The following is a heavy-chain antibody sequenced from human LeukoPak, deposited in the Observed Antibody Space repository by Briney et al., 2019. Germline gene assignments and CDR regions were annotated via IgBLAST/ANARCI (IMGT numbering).Heavy chain of an antibody. D-gene: IGHD3-9*01. CDR2: INHSGST. Sequence: PSETLSLTCAVYGGSFSGYYWSWIRQPPGKGLELIGEINHSGSTNYNPSLKSRVTISVDTSKNQFSLKLSSVTAADTAVYYCARSSRVLRYCDYWGQGTLVTVSS. J-gene: IGHJ4*02. V-gene: IGHV4-34*01. CDR1: GGSFSGYY. CDR3: ARSSRVLRYCDY.